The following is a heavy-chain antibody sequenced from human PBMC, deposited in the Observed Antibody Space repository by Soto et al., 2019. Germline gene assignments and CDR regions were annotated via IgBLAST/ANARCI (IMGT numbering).Heavy chain of an antibody. D-gene: IGHD2-2*01. CDR1: GGSISSGDYY. Sequence: TLSLTCAVSGGSISSGDYYWSWIRQPPGKGLEWIGYIYYSGSTYYNPSLKSRVTISVDTSKNQFSLKLSSVTAADTAVYYCARGNCSTSCKVLWFFDLWGRGTLVTVSS. V-gene: IGHV4-30-4*01. CDR2: IYYSGST. J-gene: IGHJ2*01. CDR3: ARGNCSTSCKVLWFFDL.